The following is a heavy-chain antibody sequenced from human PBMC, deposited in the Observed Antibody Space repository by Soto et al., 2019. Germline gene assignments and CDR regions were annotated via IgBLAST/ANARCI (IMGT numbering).Heavy chain of an antibody. J-gene: IGHJ4*02. D-gene: IGHD1-26*01. CDR3: ERDLAKGGGSAGFDY. CDR2: INPKSGGT. Sequence: SVKVACKASADPLTIYYMHLFRQAPGQGLEWMGWINPKSGGTMYPQKFQGRVTMTWDTSISTAYMALTRLRSDDTAVYYCERDLAKGGGSAGFDYWGQGTLVTVSS. V-gene: IGHV1-2*02. CDR1: ADPLTIYY.